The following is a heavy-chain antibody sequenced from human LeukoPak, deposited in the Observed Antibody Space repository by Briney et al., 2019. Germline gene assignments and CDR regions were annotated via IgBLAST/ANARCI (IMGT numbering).Heavy chain of an antibody. CDR2: IWYDGSNE. Sequence: GGSLRLSCAASGFSFSNSGMHWVRQAPGKGLEWVAVIWYDGSNEYHADAVKGRFTISRDNSKNTVHLQMNSLRVEDTSVYYCAREISMFVNAFDLWGQGTLVTVTS. J-gene: IGHJ3*01. CDR1: GFSFSNSG. CDR3: AREISMFVNAFDL. V-gene: IGHV3-33*01. D-gene: IGHD3-10*02.